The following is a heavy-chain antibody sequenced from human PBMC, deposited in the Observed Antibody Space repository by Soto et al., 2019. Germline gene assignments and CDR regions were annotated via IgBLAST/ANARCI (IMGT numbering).Heavy chain of an antibody. CDR2: IYSGGST. D-gene: IGHD4-17*01. Sequence: EVQLVESGGGLVQPGGSLRLSCAASGFTVSSNYMSWVRQAPGKGLEWVSVIYSGGSTYYADSVKGRFTISRHNSKNTLYRQMNSLRAEDTAVYYCARGGTYGDYTGYFDLWGRGTLVTVSS. V-gene: IGHV3-53*04. CDR3: ARGGTYGDYTGYFDL. J-gene: IGHJ2*01. CDR1: GFTVSSNY.